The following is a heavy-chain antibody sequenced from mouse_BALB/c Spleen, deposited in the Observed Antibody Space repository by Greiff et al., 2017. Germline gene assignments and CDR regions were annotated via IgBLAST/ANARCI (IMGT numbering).Heavy chain of an antibody. V-gene: IGHV1-7*01. CDR1: GYTFTSYW. J-gene: IGHJ3*01. Sequence: VQLHQSGAELAKPGASVKMSCKASGYTFTSYWMHWVKQRPGQGLEWIGYINPSTGYTEYNQKFKDKATLTADKSSSTAYMQLSSLTSEDSAVYYCARSDYGSLAYWGQGTRVTVSA. CDR3: ARSDYGSLAY. CDR2: INPSTGYT. D-gene: IGHD1-1*01.